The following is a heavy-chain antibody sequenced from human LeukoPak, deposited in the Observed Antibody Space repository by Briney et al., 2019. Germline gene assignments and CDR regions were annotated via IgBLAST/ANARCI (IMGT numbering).Heavy chain of an antibody. CDR3: ARGGYYDFWSGYFTFDY. Sequence: GASVKVSFKASGYTFTGYYMHWVRQAPGQGLEWMGWINPNSGGTNYAQKFQGRVTMTRDTSISTAYMELSRLRSDDTAVYYCARGGYYDFWSGYFTFDYWGQGTLVTVSS. J-gene: IGHJ4*02. D-gene: IGHD3-3*01. CDR2: INPNSGGT. CDR1: GYTFTGYY. V-gene: IGHV1-2*02.